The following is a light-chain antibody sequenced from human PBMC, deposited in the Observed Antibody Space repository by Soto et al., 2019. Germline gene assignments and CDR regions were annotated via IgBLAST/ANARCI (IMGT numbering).Light chain of an antibody. V-gene: IGKV3-15*01. CDR3: QQYDDRSS. CDR2: VAS. J-gene: IGKJ1*01. CDR1: QSVSSK. Sequence: EIVMTQSPATLSVSPGERATLSCRASQSVSSKLAWYQQKPGQAPRLLIYVASTRATGIPARFSGSGSGTEFTITISSLQSRDLAVSYCQQYDDRSSFGQLTKVEIK.